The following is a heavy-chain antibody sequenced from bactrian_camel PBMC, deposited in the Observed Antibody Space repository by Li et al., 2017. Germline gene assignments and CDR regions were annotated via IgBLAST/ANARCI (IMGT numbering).Heavy chain of an antibody. V-gene: IGHV3S57*01. Sequence: LVESGGGSVQTGGSLRLSCEASGYTYRPYCMGWFRQTPGKEREGVATIDAENTATCGKSVKGRYTISKDNAKNTLYLQMNSLKPEDTAMYYCAAMSLVFVCSLHRYDYKYWGQGTQVTVS. CDR2: IDAENTA. J-gene: IGHJ4*01. CDR1: GYTYRPYC. D-gene: IGHD3*01. CDR3: AAMSLVFVCSLHRYDYKY.